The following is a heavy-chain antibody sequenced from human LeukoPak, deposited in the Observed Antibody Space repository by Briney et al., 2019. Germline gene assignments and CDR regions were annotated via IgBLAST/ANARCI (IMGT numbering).Heavy chain of an antibody. Sequence: GGSLRLSCAASGFTFSSYSMNWVRQAPGKGLECVSYISSSSSTIYYADSVKGRFTISRDNAKNSLYLQMNSLRAEDTAVYYCARDGSSGWTYNWFDPWGQGTLVTVSS. CDR2: ISSSSSTI. CDR1: GFTFSSYS. J-gene: IGHJ5*02. V-gene: IGHV3-48*01. CDR3: ARDGSSGWTYNWFDP. D-gene: IGHD6-19*01.